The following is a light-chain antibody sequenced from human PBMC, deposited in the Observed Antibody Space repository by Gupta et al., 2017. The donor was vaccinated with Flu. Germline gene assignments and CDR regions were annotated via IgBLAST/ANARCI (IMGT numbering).Light chain of an antibody. CDR2: GAS. Sequence: PATLSVSPGERATRSCRASQSITNYLAWYQQKPGQAPKLVIYGASTRATGIPARFSGSGSGTEFTLTISSLQSEDFAVYYCQQYSNWPLTFGGGTKVEIK. J-gene: IGKJ4*01. CDR3: QQYSNWPLT. V-gene: IGKV3-15*01. CDR1: QSITNY.